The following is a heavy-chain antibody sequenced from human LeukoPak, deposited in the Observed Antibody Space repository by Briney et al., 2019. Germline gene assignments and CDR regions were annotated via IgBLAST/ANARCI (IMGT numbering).Heavy chain of an antibody. J-gene: IGHJ6*02. V-gene: IGHV3-30*14. Sequence: GGSLRLSCAASGFTFSSYAMHWVRQAPGKGLEWVAVISYDGDDGSNIYYADSVEGRFTISRDDSKNTLYLQMNSLRAEDTAVYYCARGSSWYYYGMDVWGQGTTVTVSS. CDR2: ISYDGDDGSNI. CDR3: ARGSSWYYYGMDV. CDR1: GFTFSSYA. D-gene: IGHD6-13*01.